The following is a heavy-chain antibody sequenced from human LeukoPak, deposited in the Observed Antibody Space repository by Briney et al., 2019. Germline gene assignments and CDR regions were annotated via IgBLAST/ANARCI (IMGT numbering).Heavy chain of an antibody. CDR3: ARETGSSWSY. CDR2: INPSGGST. Sequence: GASVKVSCKASGGTFSSYAISWVRQAPGQGLEWMGIINPSGGSTSYAQKFQGRVTMTRDTSTSTVYMELSSLRSEDTAVYYCARETGSSWSYWGQGTLVTVSS. J-gene: IGHJ4*02. D-gene: IGHD6-13*01. V-gene: IGHV1-46*01. CDR1: GGTFSSYA.